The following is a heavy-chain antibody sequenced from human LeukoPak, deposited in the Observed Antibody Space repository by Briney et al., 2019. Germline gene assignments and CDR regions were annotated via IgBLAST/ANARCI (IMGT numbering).Heavy chain of an antibody. J-gene: IGHJ6*02. V-gene: IGHV3-7*04. D-gene: IGHD2-21*01. CDR1: GITFSSYW. Sequence: PGGSLRLSCAASGITFSSYWMSWVRPAPGKGLEGVANIKQDGSDKYYVDSVKGRFTISRDNAKNSLYLQMNSLRAEDTAVYYCARDLRLLIADGYYYYGMDVWGQGTTVTVSS. CDR2: IKQDGSDK. CDR3: ARDLRLLIADGYYYYGMDV.